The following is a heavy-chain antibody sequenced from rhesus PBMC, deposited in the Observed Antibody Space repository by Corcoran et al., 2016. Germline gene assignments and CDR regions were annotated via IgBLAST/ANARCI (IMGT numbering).Heavy chain of an antibody. Sequence: QVQLQESGPGLVKPSETLSLTCAVSGGSINNYNWWTWVRPPPGQGLEWIGNIRGTTDATYYNPNLKSRVTISTDTSKNQFSLKLSSVTAADTAVYYCARNPLYSSWPYFDYWGQGVLVTVSS. CDR1: GGSINNYNW. CDR3: ARNPLYSSWPYFDY. V-gene: IGHV4-65*02. J-gene: IGHJ4*01. D-gene: IGHD6-13*01. CDR2: IRGTTDAT.